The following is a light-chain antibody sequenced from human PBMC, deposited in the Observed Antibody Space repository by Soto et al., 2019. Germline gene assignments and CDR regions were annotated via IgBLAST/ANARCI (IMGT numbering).Light chain of an antibody. CDR3: QHYDRYPPT. Sequence: ESVLTQSPGTLSLSPGERATLSCRASQSITSDYLAWYQQKPGQAPRLLIYGASSSATGIPGRFSGSGSGTDFTLSISRLEPEDFAVYYCQHYDRYPPTFGGGTKVEIK. J-gene: IGKJ4*01. CDR2: GAS. V-gene: IGKV3-20*01. CDR1: QSITSDY.